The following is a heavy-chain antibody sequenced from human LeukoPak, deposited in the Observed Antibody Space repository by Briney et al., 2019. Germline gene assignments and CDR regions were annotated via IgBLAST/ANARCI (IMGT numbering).Heavy chain of an antibody. Sequence: GGSLRLSCAASGFTFSSYAMSWVRQAPGKGLEWVSAISGSGGSTYYADSVKGRFTISRDNSKNTLFLQMDSLRVEDTALYYCAKGKDLYGALDFWGQGTMVTVSS. J-gene: IGHJ3*01. CDR3: AKGKDLYGALDF. CDR1: GFTFSSYA. D-gene: IGHD3-16*01. V-gene: IGHV3-23*01. CDR2: ISGSGGST.